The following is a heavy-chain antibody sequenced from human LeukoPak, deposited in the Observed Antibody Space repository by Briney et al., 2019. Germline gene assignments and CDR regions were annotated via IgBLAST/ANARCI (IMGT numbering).Heavy chain of an antibody. CDR3: AKDGVDYGASFGAFDI. V-gene: IGHV3-30*18. J-gene: IGHJ3*02. CDR1: GFTFRSYG. CDR2: ISFDGSSK. Sequence: NPGRSLRLSCAASGFTFRSYGIHCVRQAPGKGLEWVAVISFDGSSKYYADSVKGRFTISRDNSKNTLYLQMNSLRAEDTAVYYCAKDGVDYGASFGAFDIWGQGTMVTVSS. D-gene: IGHD3-16*01.